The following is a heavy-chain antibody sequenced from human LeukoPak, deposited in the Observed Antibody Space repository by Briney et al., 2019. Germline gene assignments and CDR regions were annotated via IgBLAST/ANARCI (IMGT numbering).Heavy chain of an antibody. Sequence: ASVKVTCKASRYTFTGYYMHWVRQAPGQGLEWMGRINPDSGGTNYAQKFQGRVTMTRDTYSNTAYMELSRLRSDDTAVYYWARGAVAGFGFDIWGQGTMVTISA. D-gene: IGHD6-19*01. CDR1: RYTFTGYY. CDR3: ARGAVAGFGFDI. CDR2: INPDSGGT. V-gene: IGHV1-2*06. J-gene: IGHJ3*02.